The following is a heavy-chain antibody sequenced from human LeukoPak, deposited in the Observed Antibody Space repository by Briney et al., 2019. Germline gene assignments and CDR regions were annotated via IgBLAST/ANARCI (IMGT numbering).Heavy chain of an antibody. V-gene: IGHV3-21*01. CDR3: ARARGVPAYYFDN. CDR1: GFTFSSYS. CDR2: ITSTSSYI. J-gene: IGHJ4*02. D-gene: IGHD1-26*01. Sequence: PGGSLRPSCAASGFTFSSYSINWVRQAPGKGLEWVSSITSTSSYIYYADSVKGRFTISRDNAKNSLYLQMNSLRAEDTAVYYCARARGVPAYYFDNWGQGTLVTVSS.